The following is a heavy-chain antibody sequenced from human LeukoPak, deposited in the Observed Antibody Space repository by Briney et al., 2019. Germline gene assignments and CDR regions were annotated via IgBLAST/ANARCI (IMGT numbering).Heavy chain of an antibody. CDR2: TYYKSKWNN. Sequence: SQTLSLTCAISGDSVSSKSAWNWIRQSPSRGLEWLGRTYYKSKWNNNYAVSVKSRITINPDTSKNQFSLQLYSVTAEDTAVYYCVQQQLSGVDYWGQGTLVTVSS. CDR3: VQQQLSGVDY. CDR1: GDSVSSKSA. V-gene: IGHV6-1*01. D-gene: IGHD6-13*01. J-gene: IGHJ4*02.